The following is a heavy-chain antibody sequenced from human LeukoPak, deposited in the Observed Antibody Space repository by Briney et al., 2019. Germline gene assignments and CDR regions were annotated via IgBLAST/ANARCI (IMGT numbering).Heavy chain of an antibody. Sequence: SETLSLTCTVSGGSISSSSYYWGWIRQPPGKGLEWIGSIYYSGSTYYNPSLKSRVTISVDTSKNQFSLKLSSVTAADTAVYYCARVYYYDSSGYYPEYYFDYWGQGTLVTVSS. V-gene: IGHV4-39*07. CDR2: IYYSGST. CDR3: ARVYYYDSSGYYPEYYFDY. CDR1: GGSISSSSYY. D-gene: IGHD3-22*01. J-gene: IGHJ4*02.